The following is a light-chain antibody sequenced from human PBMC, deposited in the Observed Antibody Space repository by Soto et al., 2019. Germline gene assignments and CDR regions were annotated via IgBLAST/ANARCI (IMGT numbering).Light chain of an antibody. J-gene: IGKJ4*01. Sequence: EIVLTQSPGTLSLSPGERATLSCRASQSVTSSYLAWYQRKPGQAPRLLIYGASSRATGIPDRFSGSGSGTDFSITISRLEPEDFAVYYWQQYGDSLLTFGGGTRVEMK. CDR1: QSVTSSY. V-gene: IGKV3-20*01. CDR3: QQYGDSLLT. CDR2: GAS.